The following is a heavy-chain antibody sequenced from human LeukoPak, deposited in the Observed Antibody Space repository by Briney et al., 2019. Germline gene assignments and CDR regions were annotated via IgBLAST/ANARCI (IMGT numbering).Heavy chain of an antibody. D-gene: IGHD5-18*01. CDR3: ARVGYSYGRSLFYFDF. Sequence: GGSLRLSCAASGFTFSSYSMDWVRQAPGKGLEWVSSISSSSHYIYYADSVKGRFTISRGNAKNSLYLQMNSLRAEDTAVYYCARVGYSYGRSLFYFDFWGQGTLVTVSS. V-gene: IGHV3-21*01. J-gene: IGHJ4*02. CDR1: GFTFSSYS. CDR2: ISSSSHYI.